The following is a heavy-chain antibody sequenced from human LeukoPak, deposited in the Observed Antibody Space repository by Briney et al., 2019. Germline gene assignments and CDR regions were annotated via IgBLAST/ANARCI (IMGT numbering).Heavy chain of an antibody. V-gene: IGHV4-59*01. CDR3: ARGDTIISLDY. J-gene: IGHJ4*02. CDR1: GGSISSYY. Sequence: SETLSLTCTVSGGSISSYYWTWIRQPPGKGLEWIGYMYYSGDTNPNPSLRSRVTISLDTSKNQFSLRLSSVTAADTAVYYCARGDTIISLDYWGQGTLVTVSS. CDR2: MYYSGDT. D-gene: IGHD3-9*01.